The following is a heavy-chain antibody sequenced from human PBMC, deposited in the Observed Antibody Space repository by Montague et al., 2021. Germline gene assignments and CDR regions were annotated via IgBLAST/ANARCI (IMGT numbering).Heavy chain of an antibody. V-gene: IGHV4-4*07. CDR1: KNSISSYY. J-gene: IGHJ4*02. Sequence: SETLSRKRKGDKNSISSYYWSFFFPFPRPGLARLGLRSARGTTHYDPSLKSRVTLSVDTSKHQFSLRLSSVTAADTAVYYCVRDLPPASPRNPVWGQGALVTVSS. CDR3: VRDLPPASPRNPV. CDR2: RSARGTT. D-gene: IGHD2-2*01.